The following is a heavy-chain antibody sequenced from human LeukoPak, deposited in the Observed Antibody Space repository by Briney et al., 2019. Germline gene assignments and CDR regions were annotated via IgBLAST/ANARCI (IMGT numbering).Heavy chain of an antibody. CDR2: ISASSNYI. CDR3: ARDASTRCYLCEVDY. V-gene: IGHV3-21*01. D-gene: IGHD2-2*01. CDR1: GFTFSDYS. J-gene: IGHJ4*02. Sequence: GGSLRLSCAASGFTFSDYSMNWVRQAPGKGLEWVSSISASSNYIYYADSVKGRFTISRDNAKNSLYLQMSSLRAEDTAVYYCARDASTRCYLCEVDYWGQGTLVTVSS.